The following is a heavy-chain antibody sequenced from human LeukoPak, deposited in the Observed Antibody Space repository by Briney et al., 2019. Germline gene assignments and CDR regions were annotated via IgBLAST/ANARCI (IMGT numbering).Heavy chain of an antibody. J-gene: IGHJ6*02. D-gene: IGHD1-1*01. CDR3: AKAVQLERRGKYYYYYGMDV. V-gene: IGHV3-23*01. CDR2: ISGSGGST. CDR1: GFTFSSYA. Sequence: GGSLRLSCAASGFTFSSYAMSWVRQAPGKGLEWVSAISGSGGSTYYADSVKGRFTTSRDNSKNTLYLQMNSLRAEDTAVYYCAKAVQLERRGKYYYYYGMDVWGQGTTVTVSS.